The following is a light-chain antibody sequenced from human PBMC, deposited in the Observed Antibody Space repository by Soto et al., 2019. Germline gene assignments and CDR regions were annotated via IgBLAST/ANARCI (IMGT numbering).Light chain of an antibody. V-gene: IGKV1-39*01. CDR1: QSINNY. Sequence: DIQMTQSPSSLSASVGDRITITCRARQSINNYLNWYQQKPGKAPKLLIYAASNLQSGVPSRFSGSGSGTDLTLTISSLQPEDFATYYCQQSYSNPLTFGGGAKVEIK. CDR2: AAS. CDR3: QQSYSNPLT. J-gene: IGKJ4*01.